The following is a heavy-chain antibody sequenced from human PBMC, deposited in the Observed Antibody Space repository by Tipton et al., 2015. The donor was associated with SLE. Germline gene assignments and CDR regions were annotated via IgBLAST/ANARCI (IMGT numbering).Heavy chain of an antibody. CDR2: ISGGIITT. J-gene: IGHJ4*02. CDR3: ARRGGYRAYEDYFDS. CDR1: GFNFCTSS. D-gene: IGHD5-12*01. Sequence: SLRLSCAASGFNFCTSSMSWVRQAPGKGLEWVSAISGGIITTDYADSVKGQFTISRDNSKRMVYLQMDGLRVDDTAVYYCARRGGYRAYEDYFDSWGQGTLVTVSS. V-gene: IGHV3-23*01.